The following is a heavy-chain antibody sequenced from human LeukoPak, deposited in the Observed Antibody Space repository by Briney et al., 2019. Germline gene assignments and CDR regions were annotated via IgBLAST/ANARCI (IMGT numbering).Heavy chain of an antibody. V-gene: IGHV3-30*04. CDR3: ARSRGSGWYWAFDI. Sequence: GGSLSLSCAASGFTFSSYAMHWVRQAPGKGLEWVAVISYDGSNKYYADSVKGRFTISRDNSKNTLYLQMNSLRAEDTAVYHCARSRGSGWYWAFDIWGQGTMVTVSS. CDR1: GFTFSSYA. D-gene: IGHD6-19*01. J-gene: IGHJ3*02. CDR2: ISYDGSNK.